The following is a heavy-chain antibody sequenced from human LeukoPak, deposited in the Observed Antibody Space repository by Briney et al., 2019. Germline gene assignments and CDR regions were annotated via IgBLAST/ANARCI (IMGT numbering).Heavy chain of an antibody. V-gene: IGHV3-20*04. CDR2: INWNGGST. J-gene: IGHJ4*02. Sequence: GESLKISCAASGFTFDDYGMSWVRQAPGKGLEWVSGINWNGGSTGYADSVKGRFTISRDNAKNSLYLQMNSLRAEDTALYYCARGGDSSGRLNYFDYWGQGTLVTVSS. CDR1: GFTFDDYG. CDR3: ARGGDSSGRLNYFDY. D-gene: IGHD3-22*01.